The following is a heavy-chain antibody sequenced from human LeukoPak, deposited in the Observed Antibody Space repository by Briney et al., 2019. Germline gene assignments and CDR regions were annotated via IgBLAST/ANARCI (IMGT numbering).Heavy chain of an antibody. D-gene: IGHD6-13*01. Sequence: SSVKVSSKASGGTFSSYAISWVRQAPGQGLEWMGGIIPIFGTANYAQKFQGRVTITTDESTSTAYMELSSLRSEDTAVYYCARGVGSSSWYGGYYFDYWGQGTLVTVSS. CDR3: ARGVGSSSWYGGYYFDY. CDR1: GGTFSSYA. J-gene: IGHJ4*02. V-gene: IGHV1-69*05. CDR2: IIPIFGTA.